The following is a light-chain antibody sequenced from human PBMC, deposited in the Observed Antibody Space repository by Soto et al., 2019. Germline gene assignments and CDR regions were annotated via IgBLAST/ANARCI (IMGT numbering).Light chain of an antibody. CDR1: QSLVYSDGNAY. CDR3: MQGTFWPPT. Sequence: DVVMTQSPLSLPVTLGQPASISCRSSQSLVYSDGNAYLSWFQQRPGQSPRRLIYRTSNRHSGVPDRFSGSGSGTDFTLKINRVEAEDVGVSYCMQGTFWPPTFGRGTKVEIK. V-gene: IGKV2-30*01. J-gene: IGKJ1*01. CDR2: RTS.